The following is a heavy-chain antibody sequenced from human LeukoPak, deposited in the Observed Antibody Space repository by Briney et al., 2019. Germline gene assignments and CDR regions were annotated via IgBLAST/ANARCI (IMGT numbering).Heavy chain of an antibody. D-gene: IGHD3-22*01. Sequence: GASVKVSCKASGYTFTGYYMHWVRQAPGQGLEWMGWINPNSGGTNYAQKFQGRVTMTRDTSIGTAYMELSRLRSDDTAVYYCAREANDSSGYYPKHDAFDIWGQGTMVTVSS. V-gene: IGHV1-2*02. CDR3: AREANDSSGYYPKHDAFDI. CDR2: INPNSGGT. J-gene: IGHJ3*02. CDR1: GYTFTGYY.